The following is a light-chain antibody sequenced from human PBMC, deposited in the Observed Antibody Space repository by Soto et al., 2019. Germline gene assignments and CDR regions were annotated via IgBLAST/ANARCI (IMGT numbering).Light chain of an antibody. CDR2: DDN. V-gene: IGLV1-51*01. J-gene: IGLJ1*01. CDR1: SSDIGRYKF. CDR3: GSWDSSLSAYV. Sequence: QSVLTQPASVSGSPGQSITISCTGTSSDIGRYKFVSWFQQHPGKAPKLLIYDDNKRPSGIPDRFSGSKSGTSATLGITGFQTGDEADYYCGSWDSSLSAYVFGTGTKV.